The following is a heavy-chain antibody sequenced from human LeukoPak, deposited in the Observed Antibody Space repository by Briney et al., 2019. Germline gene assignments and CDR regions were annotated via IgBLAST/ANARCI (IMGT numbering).Heavy chain of an antibody. CDR2: ITSSDSTT. J-gene: IGHJ4*02. V-gene: IGHV3-48*03. CDR3: ASLSNTDKDDY. CDR1: GFTFSSYE. D-gene: IGHD1/OR15-1a*01. Sequence: GGSLRLSCVASGFTFSSYEMNWVRQAPGKGLEWLSYITSSDSTTHYADSVKGRFTISRDDAQNSLYLQMNSLRAEDTAVYYCASLSNTDKDDYWGQGTLVTVSS.